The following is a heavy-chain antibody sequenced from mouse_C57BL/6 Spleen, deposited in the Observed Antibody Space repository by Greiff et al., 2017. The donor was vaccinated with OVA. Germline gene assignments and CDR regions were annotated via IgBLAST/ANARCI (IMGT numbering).Heavy chain of an antibody. CDR2: IHPNSGST. D-gene: IGHD1-1*01. J-gene: IGHJ4*01. V-gene: IGHV1-64*01. CDR3: ARRGISAMDY. CDR1: GYTFTSYW. Sequence: VQLQQSGAELVKPGASVKLSCKASGYTFTSYWMHWVKQRPGQGLEWIGMIHPNSGSTNYNEKFKSKATLTVDKSSSTAYMQLSSLTSEDSAVYYCARRGISAMDYWGQGTSVTVSS.